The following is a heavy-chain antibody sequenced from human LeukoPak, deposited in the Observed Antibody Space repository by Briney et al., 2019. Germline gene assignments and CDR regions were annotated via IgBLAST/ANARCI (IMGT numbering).Heavy chain of an antibody. Sequence: PSETLSLTCTVSGGSISSYYWSWIRQPPGKGLEWIGYIYYSGSTNYNPSLKSRVTISVNTSKNQFSLKLSSVTAADTAIYYCAREGGNYGDPPAAFDFWGQGTRVTVSS. J-gene: IGHJ3*01. V-gene: IGHV4-59*01. CDR3: AREGGNYGDPPAAFDF. CDR1: GGSISSYY. D-gene: IGHD4-17*01. CDR2: IYYSGST.